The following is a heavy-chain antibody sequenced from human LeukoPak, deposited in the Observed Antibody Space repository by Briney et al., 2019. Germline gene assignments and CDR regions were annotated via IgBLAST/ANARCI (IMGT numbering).Heavy chain of an antibody. CDR2: IYSSGST. Sequence: SETLSLTCSVSGGSISSYYWSWIRQPAGKGLEWIGRIYSSGSTNYNPSLKSRVTMSVDTSKNQFSLKLSSVTAADTAVYYCAGTAYHYFDYWRQGTLVTVSS. CDR3: AGTAYHYFDY. CDR1: GGSISSYY. J-gene: IGHJ4*02. V-gene: IGHV4-4*07. D-gene: IGHD3-16*01.